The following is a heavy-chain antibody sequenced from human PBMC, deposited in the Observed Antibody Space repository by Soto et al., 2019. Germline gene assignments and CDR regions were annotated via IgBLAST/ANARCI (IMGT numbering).Heavy chain of an antibody. Sequence: SVKVSCKASGYSFTSYGISWVRQAPGKGLERMGGFDPEDGEAIYAQKFQGRVTITADASTSTAYMELSSLRSEDTAVYYCARLGATSQTGFDPWGQGTLVTVSS. CDR3: ARLGATSQTGFDP. CDR1: GYSFTSYG. CDR2: FDPEDGEA. J-gene: IGHJ5*02. V-gene: IGHV1-69*13. D-gene: IGHD1-26*01.